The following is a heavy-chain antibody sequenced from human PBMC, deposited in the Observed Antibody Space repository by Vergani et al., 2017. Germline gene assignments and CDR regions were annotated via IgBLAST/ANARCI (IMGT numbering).Heavy chain of an antibody. V-gene: IGHV3-30-3*01. CDR1: GFTFSSYA. J-gene: IGHJ4*02. D-gene: IGHD1-1*01. Sequence: QVQLVESGGGVVQPGRSLRLSCAASGFTFSSYAMHWVRQAPGKGLEWVAVISYDGSNKYYADSVKGRFTISRENSKNTLYLQMNSLRAEDTAVYYCAKGAFRGLASYNDYWGQGTLVTVSS. CDR3: AKGAFRGLASYNDY. CDR2: ISYDGSNK.